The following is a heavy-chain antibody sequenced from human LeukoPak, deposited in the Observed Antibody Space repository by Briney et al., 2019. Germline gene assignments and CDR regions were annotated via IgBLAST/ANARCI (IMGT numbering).Heavy chain of an antibody. CDR3: AKHRRVATIRAPFDY. CDR1: GFTVSSYG. Sequence: PGGSLRLSCAASGFTVSSYGMHWVRQAPGKGLEGVAFIRYDGSNKYYADSVKGRFTISRDNSKNTLYLQMNSLRAEDTAVYYCAKHRRVATIRAPFDYWGQGTLVTVSS. V-gene: IGHV3-30*02. D-gene: IGHD5-12*01. J-gene: IGHJ4*02. CDR2: IRYDGSNK.